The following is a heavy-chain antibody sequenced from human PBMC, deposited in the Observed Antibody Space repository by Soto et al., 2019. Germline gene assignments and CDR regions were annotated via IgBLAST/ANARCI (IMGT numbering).Heavy chain of an antibody. V-gene: IGHV3-30-3*01. D-gene: IGHD3-16*01. CDR3: ARDYGLYFDY. CDR1: GLVFSSYA. CDR2: ISYDGSNK. J-gene: IGHJ4*02. Sequence: GGSLRLSCAASGLVFSSYAMHWVRQAPGKGLEWVAVISYDGSNKYYADSVKGRFTISRDNSKNTLYLQMNSLRAEDTAVYYCARDYGLYFDYWGQGT.